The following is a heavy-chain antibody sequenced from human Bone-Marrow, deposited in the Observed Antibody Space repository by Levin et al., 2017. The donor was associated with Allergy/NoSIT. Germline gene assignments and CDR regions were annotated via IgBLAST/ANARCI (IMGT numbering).Heavy chain of an antibody. J-gene: IGHJ5*02. CDR3: ARNPPKTGWFDP. V-gene: IGHV1-8*01. CDR2: MNPDSGNT. Sequence: ASVKVSCKASGYTFTSYDINWMRQAAGQGLEWMGWMNPDSGNTGYAQKFQGRVTMTRDTSISTAYMELNSLISDDTAIYYCARNPPKTGWFDPWGQGTLVIVSS. CDR1: GYTFTSYD.